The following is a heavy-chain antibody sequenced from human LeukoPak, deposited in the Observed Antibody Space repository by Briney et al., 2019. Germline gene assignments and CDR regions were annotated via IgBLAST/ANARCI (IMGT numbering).Heavy chain of an antibody. D-gene: IGHD1-7*01. CDR2: INPNSGGT. CDR1: GYTFTGYY. V-gene: IGHV1-2*02. J-gene: IGHJ6*03. Sequence: GASVTVSFKASGYTFTGYYMHWVRQAPGQGLEGMGWINPNSGGTNYAQKFQGRVTMTRDTSISTAYMELSRLRSDDTAVYYCARGPYNWNYGLRDYYYMDVWGKGTTVTVSS. CDR3: ARGPYNWNYGLRDYYYMDV.